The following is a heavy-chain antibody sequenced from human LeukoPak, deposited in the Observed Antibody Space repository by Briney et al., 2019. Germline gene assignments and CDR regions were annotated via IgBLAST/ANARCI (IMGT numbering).Heavy chain of an antibody. Sequence: SETLSLTCTVSGGSISSSSYYWSWIRQPPGKGLEWIGEINHSGSTNYNPSLKSRVTISVDTSKNQFSLKLSSVTAADTAVYYCARGPLIYCSSTSCPYYFDYWGQGTLVTVSS. CDR3: ARGPLIYCSSTSCPYYFDY. CDR1: GGSISSSSYY. J-gene: IGHJ4*02. V-gene: IGHV4-39*07. CDR2: INHSGST. D-gene: IGHD2-2*01.